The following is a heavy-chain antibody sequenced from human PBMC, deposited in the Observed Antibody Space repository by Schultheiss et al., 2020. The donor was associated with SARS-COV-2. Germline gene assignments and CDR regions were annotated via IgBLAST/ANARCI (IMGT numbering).Heavy chain of an antibody. Sequence: GGSLRLSCAASGFTFSSYAMHWVRQAPGKGLEYVSAISSNGGSTYYADSVKGRFTISRDNSKNTLYLQMGSLRAEDTAVYYCARLWIANGYYSSGPDWDYWGQGTLVTVSS. CDR3: ARLWIANGYYSSGPDWDY. CDR1: GFTFSSYA. CDR2: ISSNGGST. V-gene: IGHV3-64*02. J-gene: IGHJ4*02. D-gene: IGHD3-22*01.